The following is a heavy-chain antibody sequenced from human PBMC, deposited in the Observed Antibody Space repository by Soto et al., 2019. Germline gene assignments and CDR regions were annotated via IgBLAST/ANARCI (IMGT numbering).Heavy chain of an antibody. Sequence: PGGSLRLSCAASGFTFSSYAMSWVRQAPGKGLEWVSAISGSGGSTYYADSVKGRFTISRDNAKTSVYLEMNSLRAEDTAVYYCVTAVRGYNANGDLWGQGTTVTLSS. V-gene: IGHV3-23*01. CDR3: VTAVRGYNANGDL. CDR2: ISGSGGST. CDR1: GFTFSSYA. D-gene: IGHD5-12*01. J-gene: IGHJ6*02.